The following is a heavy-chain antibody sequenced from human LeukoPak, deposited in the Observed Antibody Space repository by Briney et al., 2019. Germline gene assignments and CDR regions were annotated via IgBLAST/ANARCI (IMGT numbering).Heavy chain of an antibody. CDR1: GFTFSSYA. J-gene: IGHJ4*02. D-gene: IGHD6-19*01. Sequence: GGXXXLSCAASGFTFSSYAMSWVRQAPGXXLXXVSAISGSGGSTYYADSVKGRFTISRDNSKNTLYLQMNSLRAEDTAVYYCAKQDSRGQWLVLRGTGVYFDYWGQGTLVTVSS. CDR2: ISGSGGST. CDR3: AKQDSRGQWLVLRGTGVYFDY. V-gene: IGHV3-23*01.